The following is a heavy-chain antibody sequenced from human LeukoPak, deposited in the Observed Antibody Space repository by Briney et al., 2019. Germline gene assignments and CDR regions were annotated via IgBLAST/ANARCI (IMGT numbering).Heavy chain of an antibody. D-gene: IGHD1-26*01. CDR3: ARAPPSYSGSYYYTFFDI. CDR1: GFTVSSNY. V-gene: IGHV3-53*01. CDR2: IYSGGST. J-gene: IGHJ3*02. Sequence: GGSLRLSCAASGFTVSSNYMSWVRQAPGKGLEWVSVIYSGGSTYYADSVKGRFTISRDNSKNTLYLQMNSLRAEDTAVYYCARAPPSYSGSYYYTFFDIWGQGTMVTVSS.